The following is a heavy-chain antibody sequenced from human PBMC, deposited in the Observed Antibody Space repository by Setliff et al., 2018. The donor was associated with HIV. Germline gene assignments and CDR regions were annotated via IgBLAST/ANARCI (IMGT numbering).Heavy chain of an antibody. CDR3: ARYALCSDDCSDEGADI. CDR1: GYTFSSYA. D-gene: IGHD2-21*01. J-gene: IGHJ4*02. V-gene: IGHV1-18*01. CDR2: INLYKDDT. Sequence: ASVKVSCKASGYTFSSYAITWVRQAPGQGLEWMGSINLYKDDTHYAQKFQDRVAMTADTSTDTVYMELRSLRSDDTAVYYCARYALCSDDCSDEGADIWGQGTLVTVSS.